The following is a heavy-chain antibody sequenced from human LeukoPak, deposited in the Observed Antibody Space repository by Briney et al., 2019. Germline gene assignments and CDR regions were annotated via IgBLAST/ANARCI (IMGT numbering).Heavy chain of an antibody. V-gene: IGHV3-64*01. CDR1: GFTLSSYA. Sequence: GGSLRLSCAASGFTLSSYAMHWVRQAPGKGLEYVSAISSNAGSTYYANSVKGRFTISRDNSKNTLYLQMGSLRAEDMAVYYCARDSSYYYDSSGYSYADYWGQGTLVTVSS. CDR3: ARDSSYYYDSSGYSYADY. J-gene: IGHJ4*02. D-gene: IGHD3-22*01. CDR2: ISSNAGST.